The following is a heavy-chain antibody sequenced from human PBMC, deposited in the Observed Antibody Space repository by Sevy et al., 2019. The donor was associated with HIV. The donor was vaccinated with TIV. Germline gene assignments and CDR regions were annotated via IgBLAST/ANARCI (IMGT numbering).Heavy chain of an antibody. CDR1: GYTFTSYD. CDR3: VRGPGIAAAGPGGDYYYGMDV. Sequence: ASVKVSCKASGYTFTSYDINWVRQATGQGLEWMGWMNPNSGNTGYAQKFQGRVTMTRNTSISTAYLELSSLRSEDTAVYYCVRGPGIAAAGPGGDYYYGMDVWGQGTTVTVSS. J-gene: IGHJ6*02. CDR2: MNPNSGNT. D-gene: IGHD6-13*01. V-gene: IGHV1-8*01.